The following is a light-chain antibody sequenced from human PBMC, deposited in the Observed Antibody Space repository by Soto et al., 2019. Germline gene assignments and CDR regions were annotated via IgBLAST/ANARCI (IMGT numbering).Light chain of an antibody. CDR3: ETWDSKIRV. CDR2: LEGTGSY. V-gene: IGLV4-60*03. J-gene: IGLJ3*02. CDR1: SGHSRHS. Sequence: QSVLTQSSSASPSLGSSVKLTCTLSSGHSRHSIAWHQQQPGRAPRFLMKLEGTGSYNKGTGVPDRFSGSSSGADRYLTISNLQSEDEADYYCETWDSKIRVFGGGTKLTVL.